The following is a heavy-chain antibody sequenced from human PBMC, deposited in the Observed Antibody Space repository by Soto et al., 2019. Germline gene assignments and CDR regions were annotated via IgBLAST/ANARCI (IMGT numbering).Heavy chain of an antibody. CDR1: GYTFSSYG. CDR3: AREGDNKSEHSSGWYDDF. CDR2: ISGYSGHT. Sequence: QVQLVQSGAEVKKPGASVKVSGKASGYTFSSYGISWVRQAPGQGLEWMGWISGYSGHTYYGQKFQGRVTMTTDTSTNTVYMELRSLRSDDTAVYYCAREGDNKSEHSSGWYDDFWGQGTLVTVSS. J-gene: IGHJ4*02. V-gene: IGHV1-18*01. D-gene: IGHD6-19*01.